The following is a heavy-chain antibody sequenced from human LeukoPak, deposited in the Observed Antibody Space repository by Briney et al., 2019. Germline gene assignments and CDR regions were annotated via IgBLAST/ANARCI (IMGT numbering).Heavy chain of an antibody. CDR1: GFSFSSYG. CDR3: AKVASADAQARLNY. D-gene: IGHD6-19*01. V-gene: IGHV3-33*06. CDR2: IWYDGSKK. J-gene: IGHJ4*02. Sequence: PGGSLRLSCAASGFSFSSYGMHWVRQAPGKGLEWVAVIWYDGSKKYYADSVKGRFIISRDNSRNTLYLQMNSLRADDTAVYYCAKVASADAQARLNYWGQGTLVTVSS.